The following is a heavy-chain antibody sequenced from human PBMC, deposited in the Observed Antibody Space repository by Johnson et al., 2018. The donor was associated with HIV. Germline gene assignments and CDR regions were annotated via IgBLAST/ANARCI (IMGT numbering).Heavy chain of an antibody. CDR2: INWNGGST. V-gene: IGHV3-20*04. CDR1: GFTFNDYG. D-gene: IGHD6-19*01. J-gene: IGHJ3*02. Sequence: VQLVESGGGVVRPGGSLRLSCAASGFTFNDYGMSWVRQRPGKGLEWVSGINWNGGSTHYADSVKGRFTISRDNSKNTLYLQMNSLRAEDTAVYYCARAGQQWLADAFDIWGQGTMVTVSS. CDR3: ARAGQQWLADAFDI.